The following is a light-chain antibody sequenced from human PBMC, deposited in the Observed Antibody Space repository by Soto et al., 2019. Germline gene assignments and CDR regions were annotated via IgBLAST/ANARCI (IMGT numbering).Light chain of an antibody. Sequence: EIVLTQSPGTLSLSPGESATLSCRASQSVSSSYLSWYQQKPGQAPRLLIYGESSRATGIPDRFSGSGSGKDFTITIRRLENEDFEVYYCQQYGSSPWTFGHGTKVDIK. CDR3: QQYGSSPWT. V-gene: IGKV3-20*01. CDR2: GES. J-gene: IGKJ1*01. CDR1: QSVSSSY.